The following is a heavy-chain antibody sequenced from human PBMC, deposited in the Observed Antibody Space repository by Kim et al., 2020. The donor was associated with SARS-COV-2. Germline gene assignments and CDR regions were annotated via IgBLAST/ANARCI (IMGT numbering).Heavy chain of an antibody. J-gene: IGHJ6*03. CDR2: ISSSSSTI. CDR3: ASPFPGYCTNGVCYSGYYYMDV. CDR1: GFTFSSYS. D-gene: IGHD2-8*01. V-gene: IGHV3-48*02. Sequence: GGSLRLSCAASGFTFSSYSMNWVRQAPGKGLEWVSYISSSSSTIYYADSVKGRFTISRDNAKNSLYLQMNSLRDEDTAVYYCASPFPGYCTNGVCYSGYYYMDVWGKGTTVTVSS.